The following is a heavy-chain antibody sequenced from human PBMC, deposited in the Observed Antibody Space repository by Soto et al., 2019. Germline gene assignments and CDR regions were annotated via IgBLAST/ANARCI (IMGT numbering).Heavy chain of an antibody. CDR2: INPSGGST. Sequence: QVQLVQSGAEVKKPGASVKVSCKASGYTFTSYYMHWVRQAPGQGLEWMGIINPSGGSTSYAQKFQGRVTMTRDTSTSTVYMELSSLRSEDTAVYYCARDRAEQWLVPYYYYGMDVWGQGTTVTVSS. J-gene: IGHJ6*02. CDR1: GYTFTSYY. V-gene: IGHV1-46*01. CDR3: ARDRAEQWLVPYYYYGMDV. D-gene: IGHD6-19*01.